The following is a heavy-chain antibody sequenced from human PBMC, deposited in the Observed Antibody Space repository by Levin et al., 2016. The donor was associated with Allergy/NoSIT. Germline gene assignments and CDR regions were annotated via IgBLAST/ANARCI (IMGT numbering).Heavy chain of an antibody. CDR2: IYYIGST. CDR3: ARADYYDSSGFDY. J-gene: IGHJ4*02. V-gene: IGHV4-59*01. CDR1: GGSISSYY. Sequence: SETLSLTCTVSGGSISSYYWSWIRQPPGKGLEWIGYIYYIGSTNYNPSLKSRVTISVDTSKNQFSLKLSSVTAADTAVYYCARADYYDSSGFDYWGRGNPGHRLL. D-gene: IGHD3-22*01.